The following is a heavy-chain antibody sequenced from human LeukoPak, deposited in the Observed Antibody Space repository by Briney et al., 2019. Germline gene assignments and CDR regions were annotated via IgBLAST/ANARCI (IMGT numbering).Heavy chain of an antibody. CDR3: AKDVGYCSSTSCYTWDY. CDR1: GFTFSSYA. V-gene: IGHV3-23*01. D-gene: IGHD2-2*02. CDR2: ISGSGGST. J-gene: IGHJ4*02. Sequence: GGSLRLSCAASGFTFSSYAMSWVRQAPGKGLEWVSAISGSGGSTYYADSVKGRFTISRDNSKNTLYLQMNSLRAEDTAVYYCAKDVGYCSSTSCYTWDYWGQGTLVTVSS.